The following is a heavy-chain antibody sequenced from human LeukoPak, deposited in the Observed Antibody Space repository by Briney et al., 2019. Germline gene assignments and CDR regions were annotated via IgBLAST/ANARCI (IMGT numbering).Heavy chain of an antibody. D-gene: IGHD3-16*01. Sequence: SETLSLTCTVSGGSMSNYYWSWIRQPPGKGLEWLGYIYYSGSTNYNPSLKSRVTISLDTSKNQFSLKLSSVTAADTAVYYCARGLGSGYYYGMDVWGQGTTVTVSS. CDR3: ARGLGSGYYYGMDV. CDR1: GGSMSNYY. J-gene: IGHJ6*02. V-gene: IGHV4-59*01. CDR2: IYYSGST.